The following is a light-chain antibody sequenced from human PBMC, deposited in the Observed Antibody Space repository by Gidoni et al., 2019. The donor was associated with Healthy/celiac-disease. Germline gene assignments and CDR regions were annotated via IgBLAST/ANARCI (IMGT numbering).Light chain of an antibody. CDR3: QQYNNWPQT. J-gene: IGKJ1*01. CDR1: QSVSSN. V-gene: IGKV3D-15*01. CDR2: GAS. Sequence: PATLSVSPGERATLSCRASQSVSSNLAWYQQKPGQAPRLLIYGASTRATGIPARFSGSGSGTEFTLTISSLQSEDFAVYYCQQYNNWPQTFGQXTKVEIK.